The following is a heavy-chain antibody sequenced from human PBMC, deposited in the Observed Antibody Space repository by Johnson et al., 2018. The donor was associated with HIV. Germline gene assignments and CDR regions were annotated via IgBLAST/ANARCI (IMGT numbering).Heavy chain of an antibody. V-gene: IGHV3-23*04. CDR2: ISGSGGST. Sequence: VQLVESGGGVVQPGGSLRLSCAASGFTFSSYAMSWVRQAPGKGLEWVSAISGSGGSTYYADSVKGRFTISRDNSKNTLYLQMNSLRAEDTAVYYCARANGQLGGAFDIWGQGTMVTVSS. CDR1: GFTFSSYA. CDR3: ARANGQLGGAFDI. D-gene: IGHD6-6*01. J-gene: IGHJ3*02.